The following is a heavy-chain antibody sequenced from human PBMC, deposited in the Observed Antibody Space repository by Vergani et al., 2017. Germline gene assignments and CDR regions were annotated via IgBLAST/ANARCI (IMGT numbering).Heavy chain of an antibody. CDR3: AKATPRYNCDGYLYYCQAMDV. D-gene: IGHD1-14*01. J-gene: IGHJ6*02. V-gene: IGHV3-23*01. CDR1: GFTFNHYA. Sequence: EVRLLESGGDLVQPGGSLRLSCAASGFTFNHYAMNWVRQAPGKGLEWVSGISGSVGSTYYAGSVKGRFTTSRDSSQNTLYLEMNSLSAGDTAVYYCAKATPRYNCDGYLYYCQAMDVWCRETTVTV. CDR2: ISGSVGST.